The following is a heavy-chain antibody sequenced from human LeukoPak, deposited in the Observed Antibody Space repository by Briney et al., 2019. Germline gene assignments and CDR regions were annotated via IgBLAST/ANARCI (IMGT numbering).Heavy chain of an antibody. Sequence: ASVMVSCKASGYTFSGNNMYWVRQAPGQGLEWMGWINPNSGGTNYAQKFQGRVTMTTDTSTSTAYMELRSLRSDDTAVYYCARGVVVTAIRYYYYGMDVWGQGTTVTVYS. CDR3: ARGVVVTAIRYYYYGMDV. V-gene: IGHV1-2*02. CDR2: INPNSGGT. J-gene: IGHJ6*02. D-gene: IGHD2-21*02. CDR1: GYTFSGNN.